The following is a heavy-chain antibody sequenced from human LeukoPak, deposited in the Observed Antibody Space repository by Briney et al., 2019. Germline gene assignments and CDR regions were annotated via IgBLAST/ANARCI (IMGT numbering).Heavy chain of an antibody. CDR3: ARGLAYYYDSSGYSFDI. CDR2: INHSGST. J-gene: IGHJ3*02. CDR1: GGSCSGYY. D-gene: IGHD3-22*01. Sequence: SETLSLTCAVYGGSCSGYYWSWIRQPPGKGLEWIGEINHSGSTNYNPSLKSRVTISVDTSKNQFSLKLSSVTAADTAVYYCARGLAYYYDSSGYSFDIWGQGTMVTVSS. V-gene: IGHV4-34*01.